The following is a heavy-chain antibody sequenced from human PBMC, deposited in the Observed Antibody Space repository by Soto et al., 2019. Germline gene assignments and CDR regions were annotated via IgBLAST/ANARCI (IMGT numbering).Heavy chain of an antibody. CDR1: GCTFSSYA. CDR3: ASYSGSYYIDYYYYGMDV. J-gene: IGHJ6*02. CDR2: IIPIFGTA. D-gene: IGHD1-26*01. V-gene: IGHV1-69*06. Sequence: SVKVSCKASGCTFSSYAISWVRQAPGQGLEWMGGIIPIFGTANYAQKFQGRVTITADKSTSTAYMELSSLRSEDTAVYYCASYSGSYYIDYYYYGMDVWGQGTTVTVSS.